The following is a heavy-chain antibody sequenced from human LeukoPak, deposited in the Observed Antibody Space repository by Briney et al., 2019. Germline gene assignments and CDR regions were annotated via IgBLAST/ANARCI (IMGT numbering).Heavy chain of an antibody. V-gene: IGHV4-34*01. Sequence: SETLSLTCAVYGGSFSGYYWSWIRQPPGKGLEWIGEINHSGSTNYNPSLKSRVTISVDTSKNQFSLKLSSVTAANTAVYYCARGCLLRFLEWLQTTSYCWFDPWGQGTLVTVSS. CDR1: GGSFSGYY. J-gene: IGHJ5*02. D-gene: IGHD3-3*01. CDR2: INHSGST. CDR3: ARGCLLRFLEWLQTTSYCWFDP.